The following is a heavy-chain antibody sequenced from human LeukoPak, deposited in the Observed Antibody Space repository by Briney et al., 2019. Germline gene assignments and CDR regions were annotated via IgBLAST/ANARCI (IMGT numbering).Heavy chain of an antibody. J-gene: IGHJ6*03. V-gene: IGHV1-46*01. CDR2: INTSSGST. CDR1: GYTFTSNH. D-gene: IGHD3-3*01. Sequence: ASVKVSCKASGYTFTSNHMHWVRQAPGQGLEWLGIINTSSGSTTYAQNFQGGVTMTRDTSTSTAYMELSSLRSEDTAVYYCARSYDFWSGYFSYYYMDVWGKGTTVTLSS. CDR3: ARSYDFWSGYFSYYYMDV.